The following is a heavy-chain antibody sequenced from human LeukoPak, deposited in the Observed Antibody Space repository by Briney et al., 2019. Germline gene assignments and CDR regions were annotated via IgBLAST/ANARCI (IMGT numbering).Heavy chain of an antibody. CDR1: GFTFSSYS. Sequence: GGSLRLSCAASGFTFSSYSMNWVRQAPGKGLEWVSSISSSSSYIYYADSVKGRFTISRDNAKNSLYLQMNSLRAEDTAVYYCARDTRSGGGSWGVWGQGTLVTDSS. V-gene: IGHV3-21*01. CDR3: ARDTRSGGGSWGV. CDR2: ISSSSSYI. J-gene: IGHJ4*02. D-gene: IGHD2-15*01.